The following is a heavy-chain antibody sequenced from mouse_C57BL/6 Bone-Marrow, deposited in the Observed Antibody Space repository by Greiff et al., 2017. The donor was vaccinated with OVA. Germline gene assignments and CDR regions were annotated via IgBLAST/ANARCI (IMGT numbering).Heavy chain of an antibody. CDR1: GYTFTDYE. CDR2: IDPETGGT. CDR3: TVTGTFAY. Sequence: VQLQQSGAELVRPGASVTLSCKASGYTFTDYEMHWVKQTPVHGLEWIGAIDPETGGTAYNQKFKGKAILTADKSSSTAYMELRSLTSVDSAVYYCTVTGTFAYWGQGTLVTVSA. J-gene: IGHJ3*01. V-gene: IGHV1-15*01. D-gene: IGHD4-1*01.